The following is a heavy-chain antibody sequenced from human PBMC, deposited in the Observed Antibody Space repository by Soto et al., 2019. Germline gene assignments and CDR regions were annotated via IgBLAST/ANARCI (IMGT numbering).Heavy chain of an antibody. CDR2: IYYSGST. D-gene: IGHD2-15*01. CDR3: ARVQGGYCSGGSCYEYYDSSGYPDY. Sequence: NPSETLSLTCTVSGGSISSGGYYWSWIRQHPGKGLEWIGYIYYSGSTYYNPSLKSRVTISVDTSKNQFSLKLSSVTAADTAVYYCARVQGGYCSGGSCYEYYDSSGYPDYWGQGTLVTVSS. CDR1: GGSISSGGYY. J-gene: IGHJ4*02. V-gene: IGHV4-31*03.